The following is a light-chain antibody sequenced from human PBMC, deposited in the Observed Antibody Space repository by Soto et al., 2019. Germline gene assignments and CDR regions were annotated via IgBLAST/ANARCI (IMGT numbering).Light chain of an antibody. J-gene: IGKJ4*01. CDR3: QQRRSWPIT. V-gene: IGKV3-11*01. CDR1: QSLISY. CDR2: DTS. Sequence: EIVLTQSPATLSLSPGERATLSCRASQSLISYLAWYQQKPGQAPRLLIYDTSNRATGIPARFSGSGSGTDYTLTISSLEPEDFAVYYCQQRRSWPITFGGGTKVEIK.